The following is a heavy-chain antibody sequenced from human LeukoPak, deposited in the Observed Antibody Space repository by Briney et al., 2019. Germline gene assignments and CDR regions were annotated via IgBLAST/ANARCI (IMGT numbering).Heavy chain of an antibody. V-gene: IGHV3-23*01. D-gene: IGHD2-8*01. Sequence: GGSLRLSXAASGFTFSSYAMSWVRQAPGKGLEWLSAISGSGGSTYYADSVKGRFTISRDNSKNTLYLQMSSLRAEDTAVYYCAKVAHGNWYDYWGQGTLVTVSS. CDR3: AKVAHGNWYDY. J-gene: IGHJ5*01. CDR2: ISGSGGST. CDR1: GFTFSSYA.